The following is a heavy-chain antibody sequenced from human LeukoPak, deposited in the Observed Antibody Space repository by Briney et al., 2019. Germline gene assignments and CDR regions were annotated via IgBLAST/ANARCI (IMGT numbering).Heavy chain of an antibody. D-gene: IGHD2-21*02. CDR2: IYYSGST. J-gene: IGHJ3*02. CDR1: GGSFSGYY. V-gene: IGHV4-31*11. CDR3: ARDRSVVVTAPSGIDI. Sequence: SETLSLTCAVYGGSFSGYYWSWIRQHPGKGLEWIGYIYYSGSTYYNPSLKSRVTISVDTSKNQFSLKLSFVTAADTAVYYCARDRSVVVTAPSGIDIWGQGTMVTVSS.